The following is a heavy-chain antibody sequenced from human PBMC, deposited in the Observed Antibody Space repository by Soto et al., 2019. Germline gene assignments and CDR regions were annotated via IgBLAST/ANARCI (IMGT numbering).Heavy chain of an antibody. Sequence: LVESGGGLVKPGGSIRLSCAASGFIFRNAWMSWVCQAPGKGLEWVGRIKSKSSGGTTDYAAPVEGRDTITRDDSESILYLQMTSLTVEDTAVYFCTSEKGWRQSPLDSWGQGALVTVSS. J-gene: IGHJ5*01. CDR1: GFIFRNAW. D-gene: IGHD4-4*01. CDR3: TSEKGWRQSPLDS. V-gene: IGHV3-15*01. CDR2: IKSKSSGGTT.